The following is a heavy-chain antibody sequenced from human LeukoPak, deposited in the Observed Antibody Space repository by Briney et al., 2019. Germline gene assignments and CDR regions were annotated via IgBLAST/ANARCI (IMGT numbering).Heavy chain of an antibody. CDR1: GYTFTSYY. CDR2: INPSGGST. D-gene: IGHD3-10*01. V-gene: IGHV1-46*01. Sequence: GASVKVSCKASGYTFTSYYMHWVRQAPGQGLDWMGIINPSGGSTSYAQKFQGRVTMTRDTSTSTVYMELSSLRSEDTAVYYCARVGSTMGYFQHWGQGTLVTVSS. CDR3: ARVGSTMGYFQH. J-gene: IGHJ1*01.